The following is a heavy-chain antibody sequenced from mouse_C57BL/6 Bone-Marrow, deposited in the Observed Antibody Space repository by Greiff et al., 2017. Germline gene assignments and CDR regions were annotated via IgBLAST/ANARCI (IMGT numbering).Heavy chain of an antibody. CDR1: GYTFTSYC. V-gene: IGHV1-81*01. CDR2: IFPRSGNT. J-gene: IGHJ1*03. CDR3: ARLRFHRSWSFAV. Sequence: VQLQESGAELVRPGASVKLSCKASGYTFTSYCISWVKQRTGHGLEWIGEIFPRSGNTYYNEKFKGKATLTADKSSSTASMQLRSLTSADSAVYFCARLRFHRSWSFAVWGTGTTVTVSS.